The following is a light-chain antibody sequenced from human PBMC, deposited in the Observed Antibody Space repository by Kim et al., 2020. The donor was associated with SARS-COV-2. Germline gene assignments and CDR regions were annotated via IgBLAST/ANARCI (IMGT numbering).Light chain of an antibody. Sequence: DHQMTQSPTSLSASVGDTVTITCRTSGDISNYLNWFQQKPGKAPKLLIYAASSLKSGVSPRFSGSGSGTDFSLTLTNLQPEDSATYYCQQCYSAPWTFGQGTKLEI. J-gene: IGKJ2*02. CDR3: QQCYSAPWT. CDR1: GDISNY. V-gene: IGKV1-39*01. CDR2: AAS.